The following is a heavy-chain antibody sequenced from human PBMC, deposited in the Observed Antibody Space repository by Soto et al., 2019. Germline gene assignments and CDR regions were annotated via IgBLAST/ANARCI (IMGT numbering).Heavy chain of an antibody. CDR3: AGTIAARKPHYYYYGMDV. V-gene: IGHV5-51*01. CDR2: IYPGDSDT. D-gene: IGHD6-6*01. J-gene: IGHJ6*02. CDR1: GYSFTSYW. Sequence: PGESLRISCKGSGYSFTSYWIGWVRQMPGKGLEWMGIIYPGDSDTRYSPSFQGQVTISADKSISTAYLQWSSLKASDTAMYYCAGTIAARKPHYYYYGMDVWGQGTTVTVSS.